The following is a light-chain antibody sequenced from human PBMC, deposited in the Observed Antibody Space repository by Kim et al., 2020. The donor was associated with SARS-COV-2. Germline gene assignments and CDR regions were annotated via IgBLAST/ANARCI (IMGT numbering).Light chain of an antibody. CDR2: QDI. J-gene: IGLJ2*01. CDR1: ELGDKY. CDR3: QAWDSGTAVV. V-gene: IGLV3-1*01. Sequence: SYELTQPPSVSVSPGQTASITCSGDELGDKYVFWYQQKPGQSPVLVIYQDIKRPSGIPERFSASNSGNTATLTISGTQATDEAGYYCQAWDSGTAVVFGG.